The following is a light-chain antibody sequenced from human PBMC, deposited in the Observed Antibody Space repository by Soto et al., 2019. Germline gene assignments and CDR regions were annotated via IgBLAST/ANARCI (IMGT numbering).Light chain of an antibody. V-gene: IGLV1-51*02. CDR3: GTWDNSLSTGV. CDR2: ENN. CDR1: SSNIGNNY. Sequence: QSVLTQPPSVSAAPGQKGTISCSGSSSNIGNNYVSWYQQLPGTAPKLLIYENNKRSSGITDRFSGSKSGTSATLGITGLQTGDEADYYCGTWDNSLSTGVFGGGTKLTVL. J-gene: IGLJ2*01.